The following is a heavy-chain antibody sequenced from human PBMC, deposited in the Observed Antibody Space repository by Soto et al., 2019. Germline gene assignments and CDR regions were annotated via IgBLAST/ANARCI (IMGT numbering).Heavy chain of an antibody. CDR3: AGVASFRGMDV. J-gene: IGHJ6*02. CDR1: GNSVSINSAG. CDR2: TYYRSKWYN. D-gene: IGHD2-21*01. V-gene: IGHV6-1*01. Sequence: SQTLSLTCVISGNSVSINSAGGVLVRQSPSRGLEWLGRTYYRSKWYNDDAVSVKSRITINPDTSKNQFSLHLASVIPADTAVYYCAGVASFRGMDVWGQGTPVTVSS.